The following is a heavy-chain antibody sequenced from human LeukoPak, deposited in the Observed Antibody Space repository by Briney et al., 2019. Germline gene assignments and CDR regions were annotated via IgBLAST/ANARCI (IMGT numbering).Heavy chain of an antibody. D-gene: IGHD2-2*02. J-gene: IGHJ6*03. V-gene: IGHV3-23*01. CDR2: ISGSSGST. Sequence: GGSLRLSCAASGFTFSSYAMSWVRQAPGKGLEWVSAISGSSGSTYYADSVKGRFTISRDNTKNTLYLQMNSLRAEDTAVYYCAKALGYCSSTSCYRDYYYMDVWGKGTTVTVSS. CDR3: AKALGYCSSTSCYRDYYYMDV. CDR1: GFTFSSYA.